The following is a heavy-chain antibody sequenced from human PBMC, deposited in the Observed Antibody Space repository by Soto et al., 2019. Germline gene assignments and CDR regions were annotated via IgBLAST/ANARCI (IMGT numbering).Heavy chain of an antibody. Sequence: GESXRLSCNASGGTVSSTDIIWFRHAPGMGLGWVAVIESGGSTHYADSVKGRFTISRDIPKNMIYLQLHTLRAEDTAVYYCAKDLGTLRLINYYFYGMDVWGQGTTVTVSS. CDR2: IESGGST. V-gene: IGHV3-53*01. D-gene: IGHD2-8*01. J-gene: IGHJ6*02. CDR1: GGTVSSTD. CDR3: AKDLGTLRLINYYFYGMDV.